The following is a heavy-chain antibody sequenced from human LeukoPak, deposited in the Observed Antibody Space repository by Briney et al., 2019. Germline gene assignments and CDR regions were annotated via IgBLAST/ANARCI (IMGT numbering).Heavy chain of an antibody. D-gene: IGHD2-2*01. Sequence: ASVKVSCKASGYTFTSYGISWVRQAPGQGLEWMGWISAYNANTNYAQKLQGRVTMTIDTSTSTAYMELRSLRSDDTAVYYCARAQGLVVVVPGANWYFDLWGRGTLVTVSS. J-gene: IGHJ2*01. CDR1: GYTFTSYG. CDR2: ISAYNANT. CDR3: ARAQGLVVVVPGANWYFDL. V-gene: IGHV1-18*01.